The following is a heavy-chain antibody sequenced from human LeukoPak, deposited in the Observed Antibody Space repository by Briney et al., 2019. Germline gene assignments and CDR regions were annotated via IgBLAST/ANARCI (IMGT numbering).Heavy chain of an antibody. CDR3: ARDSRRLFTIFGVTSWTLDAFDI. D-gene: IGHD3-3*01. CDR1: GGSISSSSYY. CDR2: IYYSGST. J-gene: IGHJ3*02. Sequence: SETLSLTCTVSGGSISSSSYYWGWIRQPPGKGLEWIGSIYYSGSTYYNPSLKSRVTISVDTSKNQFSLKLSSVTAADTAVYYCARDSRRLFTIFGVTSWTLDAFDIWGQGTMVTVSS. V-gene: IGHV4-39*07.